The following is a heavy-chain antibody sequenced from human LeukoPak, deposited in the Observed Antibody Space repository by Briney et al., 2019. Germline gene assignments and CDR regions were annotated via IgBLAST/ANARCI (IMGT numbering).Heavy chain of an antibody. D-gene: IGHD1-1*01. CDR2: INERGTDS. V-gene: IGHV3-74*03. J-gene: IGHJ4*02. Sequence: HRGGPLRLSCTASGFTFNGHWIHWLRRPPGRGLVGVSRINERGTDSMCAESVKGRFTISRDNDKNTVYLQMNSLRAEDTAVYYCVRDETLWTLDWWGQGTLVSVSS. CDR3: VRDETLWTLDW. CDR1: GFTFNGHW.